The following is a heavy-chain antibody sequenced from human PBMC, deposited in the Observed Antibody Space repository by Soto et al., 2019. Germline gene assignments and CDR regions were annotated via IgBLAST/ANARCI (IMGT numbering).Heavy chain of an antibody. V-gene: IGHV3-15*01. CDR3: TTAKDSGYDYFADAFDI. D-gene: IGHD5-12*01. Sequence: SGGAPKPPPAAPGIPFRNALVSWGRPAPGEGAGWVGRIKSKTDGGTTDYAAPVKGRFTISRDDSKNTLYLQMNSLKTEDTAVYYCTTAKDSGYDYFADAFDIWGQGTMVTVSS. CDR2: IKSKTDGGTT. J-gene: IGHJ3*02. CDR1: GIPFRNAL.